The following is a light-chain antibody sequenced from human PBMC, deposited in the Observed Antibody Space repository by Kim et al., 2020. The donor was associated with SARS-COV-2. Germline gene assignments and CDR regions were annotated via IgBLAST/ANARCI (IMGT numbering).Light chain of an antibody. J-gene: IGLJ1*01. V-gene: IGLV2-14*01. CDR1: SSDIGNNNY. CDR2: EVS. Sequence: QSALTQPASVSGSPGQSVTISCTATSSDIGNNNYVSWYQHHPGKAPILMIYEVSNRPSGTSNRFSGSKSGNTASLTISGPQPDDEADYYCSSYAVTSVVFGTGTKVTVL. CDR3: SSYAVTSVV.